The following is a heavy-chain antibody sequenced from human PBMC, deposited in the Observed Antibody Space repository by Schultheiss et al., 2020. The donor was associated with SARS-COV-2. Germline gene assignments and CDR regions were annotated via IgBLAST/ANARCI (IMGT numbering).Heavy chain of an antibody. Sequence: GALRLSCAASGFTFRSYAMSWVRQAPGKGLEWIGNLYYSGSSKYNPSIKSRVTISVDTSKNQFSLKMTSVAEADTAVYYCARRGSGGMTFDHWGQGTRVTVSS. D-gene: IGHD2-15*01. CDR2: LYYSGSS. CDR3: ARRGSGGMTFDH. CDR1: GFTFRSYA. J-gene: IGHJ4*02. V-gene: IGHV4-59*01.